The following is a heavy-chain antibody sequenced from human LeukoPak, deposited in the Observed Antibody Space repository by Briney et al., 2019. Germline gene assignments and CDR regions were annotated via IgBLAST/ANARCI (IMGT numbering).Heavy chain of an antibody. D-gene: IGHD3-10*01. CDR2: INHSGST. V-gene: IGHV4-34*01. Sequence: SETLSLTCAVCGGSFSGYYWSWIRQPPGKGLEWIGEINHSGSTNYNPSLKSRVTISVDTSKNQFSLKLSSVTAADTAVYYCARGRVRVAPDVWGKGTTVTVSS. J-gene: IGHJ6*04. CDR1: GGSFSGYY. CDR3: ARGRVRVAPDV.